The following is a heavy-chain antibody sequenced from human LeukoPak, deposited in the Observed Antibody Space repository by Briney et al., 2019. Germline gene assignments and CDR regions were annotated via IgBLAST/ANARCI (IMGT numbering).Heavy chain of an antibody. CDR1: GLTFSSYA. D-gene: IGHD6-19*01. CDR2: ISGSGGST. CDR3: AKNIIIAVAGYGFDY. V-gene: IGHV3-23*01. J-gene: IGHJ4*02. Sequence: GGSLRLPCAASGLTFSSYALSWVRQPPGKGLEWVAAISGSGGSTYYADSVKGRFTISRDNSKNTLYLQMNSLRAEDTAVYYCAKNIIIAVAGYGFDYWGQGTLVTVSS.